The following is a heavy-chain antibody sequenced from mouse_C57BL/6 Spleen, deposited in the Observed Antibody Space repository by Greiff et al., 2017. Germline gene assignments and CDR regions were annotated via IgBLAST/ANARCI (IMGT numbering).Heavy chain of an antibody. CDR2: IWSDGST. J-gene: IGHJ4*01. V-gene: IGHV2-6*03. Sequence: VQVVESGPGLVAPSQSLSITCTVSGFSLTSYGVHWVRQPPGKGLEWMVVIWSDGSTTYNSALKSRLSISKDNSKSQVFLKMNILQTDDTAMYYCARSLSYYYDSSPYALDYWGQGTSVTVSS. CDR1: GFSLTSYG. D-gene: IGHD1-1*01. CDR3: ARSLSYYYDSSPYALDY.